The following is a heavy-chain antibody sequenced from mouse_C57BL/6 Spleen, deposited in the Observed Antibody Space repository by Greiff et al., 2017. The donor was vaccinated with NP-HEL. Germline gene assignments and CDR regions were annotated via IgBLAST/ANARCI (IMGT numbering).Heavy chain of an antibody. CDR2: ISGGGGNT. J-gene: IGHJ3*01. CDR1: GFTFSSYT. CDR3: ARGNYGNAGFAY. V-gene: IGHV5-9*01. D-gene: IGHD2-1*01. Sequence: DVMLVESGGGLVKPGGSLKLSCAASGFTFSSYTMSWVRQTPEKRLEWVATISGGGGNTYYPDSVKGRFTISRDNAKNTLYLQMSSLRSEDTALYYCARGNYGNAGFAYWGQGTLVTVSA.